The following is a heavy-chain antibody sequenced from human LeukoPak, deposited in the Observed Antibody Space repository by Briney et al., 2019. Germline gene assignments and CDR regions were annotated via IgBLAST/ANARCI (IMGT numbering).Heavy chain of an antibody. Sequence: PGGSLRLSCAASGFTFSNYTMNWVRQAPGKGLEWVSYISSSSSAIFYADSVKGRFTISRDNAKNSLYLQMNSLRAEDTAVYYCARAPKYYYGSPPNYWGQGTLVTVSS. D-gene: IGHD3-10*01. CDR2: ISSSSSAI. CDR3: ARAPKYYYGSPPNY. V-gene: IGHV3-48*01. CDR1: GFTFSNYT. J-gene: IGHJ4*02.